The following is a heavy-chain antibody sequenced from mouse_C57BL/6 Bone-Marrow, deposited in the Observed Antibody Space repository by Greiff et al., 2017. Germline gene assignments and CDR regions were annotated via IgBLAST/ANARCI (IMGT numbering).Heavy chain of an antibody. J-gene: IGHJ4*01. CDR3: ARGAYYQFYYYAMDY. CDR1: GYTFTSYG. CDR2: IYPRSGNP. V-gene: IGHV1-81*01. Sequence: VQLQQSGAELARPGASVKLSCKASGYTFTSYGISWVKQRTGQGLEWIGEIYPRSGNPYYNEKFKGKATLTADKSSSTAYMELRSLTSEDSAVYFCARGAYYQFYYYAMDYWGQGTSVTVSS. D-gene: IGHD2-10*01.